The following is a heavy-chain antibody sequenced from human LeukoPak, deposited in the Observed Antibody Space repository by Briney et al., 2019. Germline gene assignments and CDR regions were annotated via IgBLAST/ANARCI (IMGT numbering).Heavy chain of an antibody. V-gene: IGHV4-39*02. Sequence: SETLSLTCTVSGGSISSGSYYWGWLRQPPGKGLEWIGTIYYSGSTYYNPSLKSRVTISVDTSKDQFSLKLSSVTAADTAVYYCARDRFPKIAAAGSPEGYWGQGTLVTVSS. J-gene: IGHJ4*02. CDR1: GGSISSGSYY. D-gene: IGHD6-13*01. CDR3: ARDRFPKIAAAGSPEGY. CDR2: IYYSGST.